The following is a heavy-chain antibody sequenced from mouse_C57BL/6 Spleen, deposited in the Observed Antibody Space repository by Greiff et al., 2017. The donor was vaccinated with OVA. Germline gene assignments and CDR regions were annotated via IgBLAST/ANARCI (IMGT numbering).Heavy chain of an antibody. J-gene: IGHJ2*01. V-gene: IGHV1-64*01. CDR1: GYTFTSYW. CDR3: ARSWDFDY. CDR2: IHPNSGST. D-gene: IGHD4-1*01. Sequence: QVQLQQSGAELVKPGASVKLSCKASGYTFTSYWMHWVKQRPGQGLEWIGMIHPNSGSTKYNEKFKSKATLTVDKSSSTAYMQRSSLTSEDSAVYYCARSWDFDYWGQGTTLTVSS.